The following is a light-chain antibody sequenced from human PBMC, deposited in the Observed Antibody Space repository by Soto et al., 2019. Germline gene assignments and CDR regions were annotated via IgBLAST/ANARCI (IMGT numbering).Light chain of an antibody. CDR2: GAS. CDR3: QQYGSSPKT. CDR1: QSLNTD. Sequence: EILMTQSPDSLSVSPGETATLSCRASQSLNTDLARYQQKPGQAPRLLLYGASTRATGISTRFSGGGSGTDFTLTISRLEPEDFAVYYCQQYGSSPKTFGQGTKVDIK. V-gene: IGKV3-20*01. J-gene: IGKJ1*01.